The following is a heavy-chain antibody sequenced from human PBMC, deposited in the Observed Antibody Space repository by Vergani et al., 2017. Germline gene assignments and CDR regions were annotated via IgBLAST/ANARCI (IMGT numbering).Heavy chain of an antibody. J-gene: IGHJ4*02. D-gene: IGHD6-19*01. CDR1: GYTFTGYY. V-gene: IGHV1-2*02. CDR3: RAGYSSGHAKYYFDY. CDR2: INPNSGGT. Sequence: QVHLVQSGAEVKKPGASVKVSCKASGYTFTGYYMHWVRQAPGQGLEWMGWINPNSGGTNYAQKFEGRVTMTRDTSISIAYMELSRLRSDDTSVYYCRAGYSSGHAKYYFDYWGQGTLVTVSS.